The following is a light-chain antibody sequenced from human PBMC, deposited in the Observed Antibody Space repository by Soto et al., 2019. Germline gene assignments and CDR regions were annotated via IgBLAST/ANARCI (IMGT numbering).Light chain of an antibody. CDR1: QGISSF. Sequence: IQLTQSPSSLSASVGDRVTNTCRASQGISSFLAWYQQKPGKAPKLLIYGASTLQSGVPSRFSGSGSGTDFTLTISSLQPEDFATYYCQQLNSLLTFGGGTKVDIK. V-gene: IGKV1-9*01. J-gene: IGKJ4*01. CDR3: QQLNSLLT. CDR2: GAS.